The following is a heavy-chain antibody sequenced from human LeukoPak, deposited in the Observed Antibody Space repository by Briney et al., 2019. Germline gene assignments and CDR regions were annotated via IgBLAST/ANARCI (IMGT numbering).Heavy chain of an antibody. Sequence: ASVEVSCKASGYTFTSYGISWVRQAPGQGLEWMGWISASNGDTDYPQNLQGRVTMTTDTYTSTAYMELRSLTSDDTAIYYCARESHITREDYWGQGTLVTVSS. J-gene: IGHJ4*02. V-gene: IGHV1-18*01. CDR1: GYTFTSYG. D-gene: IGHD1-14*01. CDR3: ARESHITREDY. CDR2: ISASNGDT.